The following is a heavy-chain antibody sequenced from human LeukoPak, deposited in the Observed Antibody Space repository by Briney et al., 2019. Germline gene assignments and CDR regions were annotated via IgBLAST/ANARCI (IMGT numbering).Heavy chain of an antibody. J-gene: IGHJ5*02. CDR1: GFTFSNYW. Sequence: GRSLRLSWAAAGFTFSNYWMIWVRQAPGKGLEWVGNIKQDGSEKRYADSVRGRFSIARDNAQTSLYLQMNSLRAEDTAVYYCARASDPWLQLTWGQGTLVTVSS. V-gene: IGHV3-7*05. CDR2: IKQDGSEK. D-gene: IGHD5-24*01. CDR3: ARASDPWLQLT.